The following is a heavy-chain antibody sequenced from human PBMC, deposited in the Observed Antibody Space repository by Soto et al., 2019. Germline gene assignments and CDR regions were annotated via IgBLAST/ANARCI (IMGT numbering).Heavy chain of an antibody. D-gene: IGHD4-17*01. CDR3: ARGPLSTVTPFDY. J-gene: IGHJ4*02. V-gene: IGHV4-34*01. CDR1: GGSFSGYY. CDR2: INHSGST. Sequence: SETLSLTCAVYGGSFSGYYWSWIRQPPGKGLEWIGEINHSGSTNYNPPLKSRVTISVDTSKNQFSLKLSSVTAADTAVYYCARGPLSTVTPFDYWGQGTLVTVSS.